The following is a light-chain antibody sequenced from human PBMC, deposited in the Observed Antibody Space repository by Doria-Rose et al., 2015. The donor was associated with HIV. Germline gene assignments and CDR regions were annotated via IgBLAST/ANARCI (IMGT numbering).Light chain of an antibody. V-gene: IGKV3-20*01. CDR3: QHYKS. J-gene: IGKJ1*01. CDR2: GAS. Sequence: LSLSPGERATLSCRASQSIGSNYLTWYQQKPGQAPRLLIFGASTRATGVPDRFSGSGSGTDFTLTISRLEPEDFAVYSCQHYKSFGQGTKVEIK. CDR1: QSIGSNY.